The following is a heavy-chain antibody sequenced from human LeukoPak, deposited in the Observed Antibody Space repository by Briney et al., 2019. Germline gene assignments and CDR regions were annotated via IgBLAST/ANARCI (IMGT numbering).Heavy chain of an antibody. CDR2: IYSSGGT. CDR1: GGSISSYY. J-gene: IGHJ4*02. V-gene: IGHV4-59*01. CDR3: ARVPYGGSASLFDY. Sequence: KPSETLSLTCTVSGGSISSYYWSWIRQAPGKGLEWIGYIYSSGGTNYNPSLKSRVTISVDASKNQFSLKLSSVTAGDTAFYYCARVPYGGSASLFDYWGQGTLVTVSS. D-gene: IGHD6-6*01.